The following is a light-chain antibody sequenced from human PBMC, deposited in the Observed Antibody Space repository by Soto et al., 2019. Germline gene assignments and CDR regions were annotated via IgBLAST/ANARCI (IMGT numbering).Light chain of an antibody. CDR2: SAS. J-gene: IGKJ1*01. V-gene: IGKV3-15*01. CDR3: QQYNNWPWT. Sequence: EIVMTQSPATLSVSPGGIATLSCRASQSISDTLAWYQQKPGQAPRLLIYSASRGATGFPARFSGSGSGTDFTLTISSLQSEDFAVYYCQQYNNWPWTCGQGTKGDI. CDR1: QSISDT.